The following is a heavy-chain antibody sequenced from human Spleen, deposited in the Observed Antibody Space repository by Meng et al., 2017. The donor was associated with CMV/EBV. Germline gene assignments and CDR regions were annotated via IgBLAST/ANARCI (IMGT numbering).Heavy chain of an antibody. CDR2: SYTSGST. V-gene: IGHV4-59*10. Sequence: QAQPQQWGARLVKPSETLFLTCAVHGGSFRGYYWSWIRQPPGKGLEWIGRSYTSGSTNYNPSLKSRVTMSVDTSKNQFSLKLSSVTAADTAVYYCARGGDYVSWYFDLWGRGTLVTVSS. J-gene: IGHJ2*01. D-gene: IGHD4-17*01. CDR1: GGSFRGYY. CDR3: ARGGDYVSWYFDL.